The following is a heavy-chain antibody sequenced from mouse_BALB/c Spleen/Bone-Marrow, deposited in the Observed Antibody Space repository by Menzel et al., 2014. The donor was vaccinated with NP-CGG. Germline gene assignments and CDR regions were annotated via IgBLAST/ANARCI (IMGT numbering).Heavy chain of an antibody. CDR2: IDPASGDT. CDR1: GSNIKDTY. Sequence: EVQLQQSGAELVKPGASVKLSCTASGSNIKDTYIHWVMQRPEQGLAWIGRIDPASGDTKFDPKFQGKATITADTSSNTAYLQVTSLTSEDTAVYYCARVNPWYFDVWGAGTTVTVSS. CDR3: ARVNPWYFDV. J-gene: IGHJ1*01. V-gene: IGHV14-3*02. D-gene: IGHD2-2*01.